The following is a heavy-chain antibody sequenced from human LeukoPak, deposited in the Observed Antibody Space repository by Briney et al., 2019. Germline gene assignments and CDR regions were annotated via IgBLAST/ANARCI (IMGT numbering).Heavy chain of an antibody. D-gene: IGHD3-10*01. CDR3: ARPRDSLGSYYNFGYYYGMDV. J-gene: IGHJ6*02. CDR1: GYTFTSYD. V-gene: IGHV1-8*01. CDR2: MNPNSGNT. Sequence: ASVKVSCKASGYTFTSYDINWVRQATGQGLEWMGWMNPNSGNTGYAQKFQGRVTMTRNTSISTAYMELSSLRSEDTAVYYCARPRDSLGSYYNFGYYYGMDVWGQGTTVTVSS.